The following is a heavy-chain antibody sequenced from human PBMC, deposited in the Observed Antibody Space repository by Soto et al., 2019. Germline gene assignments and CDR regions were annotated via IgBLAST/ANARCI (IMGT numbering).Heavy chain of an antibody. CDR3: ARSYSFGGVISPTFDY. J-gene: IGHJ4*02. D-gene: IGHD3-16*02. CDR2: INPIFGTT. V-gene: IGHV1-69*06. Sequence: QEQLVQSGAEVKKPGSSVKVSCKASGGTFSTHAITWVRQGPGQGLEWMGGINPIFGTTNYAQKFQGRLTITADKSTTTAYMELSSLRSDDTAVYYCARSYSFGGVISPTFDYWGQGTLVTVSS. CDR1: GGTFSTHA.